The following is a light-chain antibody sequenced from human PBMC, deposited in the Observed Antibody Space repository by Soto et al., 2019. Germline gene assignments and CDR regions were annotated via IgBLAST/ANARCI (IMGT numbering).Light chain of an antibody. Sequence: QSVLTHPPSASGSPGQSVTISCTGTSSDVCGYNYVSWYQQHPGKAPKLMISEVSEQPSGVPDRFSGSKSSNTASLTVSGLQAQDEADYYWSSSAGTNNFVFGPCTKVTV. CDR2: EVS. CDR1: SSDVCGYNY. CDR3: SSSAGTNNFV. J-gene: IGLJ1*01. V-gene: IGLV2-8*01.